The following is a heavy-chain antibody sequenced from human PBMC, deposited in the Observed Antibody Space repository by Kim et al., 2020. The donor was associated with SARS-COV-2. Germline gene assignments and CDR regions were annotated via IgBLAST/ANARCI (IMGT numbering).Heavy chain of an antibody. V-gene: IGHV3-11*06. J-gene: IGHJ6*02. CDR3: ARDYSPNGYYYYYGMDV. D-gene: IGHD4-4*01. Sequence: KGRFTISRDNAKNSLYLQMNSLRAEDTAVYYCARDYSPNGYYYYYGMDVWGQGTTVTVSS.